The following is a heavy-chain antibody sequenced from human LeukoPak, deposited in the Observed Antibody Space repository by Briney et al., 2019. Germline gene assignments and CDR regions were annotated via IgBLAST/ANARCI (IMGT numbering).Heavy chain of an antibody. V-gene: IGHV1-2*02. CDR1: GYTFTGYY. Sequence: ASVKVSCKASGYTFTGYYMHWVRQAPGQGLEWMGWINPNSGGTNYAQKFQGRVTMTRDTSISTAYMELSRLRSDDTAVYYCAGDRLRVLRFLEWARMDVWGQGTTVTVSS. CDR3: AGDRLRVLRFLEWARMDV. CDR2: INPNSGGT. J-gene: IGHJ6*02. D-gene: IGHD3-3*01.